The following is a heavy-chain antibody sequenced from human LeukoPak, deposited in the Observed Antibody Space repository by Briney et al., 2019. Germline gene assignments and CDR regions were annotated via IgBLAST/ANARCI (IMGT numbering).Heavy chain of an antibody. J-gene: IGHJ4*02. CDR1: GGPISSYY. CDR3: ARRVAGTAGFDY. CDR2: IYYSGST. D-gene: IGHD6-19*01. Sequence: SETLSLTCTVSGGPISSYYWSWIRQPPGKGLEWIGYIYYSGSTNYNPSLKSRVTISVDTSKNQFSLMLSSVTAADTAVYYCARRVAGTAGFDYWGQGTLVTVSS. V-gene: IGHV4-59*01.